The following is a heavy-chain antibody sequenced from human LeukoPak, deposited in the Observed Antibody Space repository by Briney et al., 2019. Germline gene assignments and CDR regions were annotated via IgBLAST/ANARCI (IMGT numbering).Heavy chain of an antibody. D-gene: IGHD5-12*01. J-gene: IGHJ4*02. CDR1: GFTFRSDG. Sequence: GRSLRLSCAASGFTFRSDGMHWVRQAPGKGLEWVANIWADGSNDHYVDSVRGRFTISRGNFKNTLYLQMNSLRVEDTAVYYCARGFRGYSGYDSDFDYWGRGTLVTVSS. CDR3: ARGFRGYSGYDSDFDY. V-gene: IGHV3-33*01. CDR2: IWADGSND.